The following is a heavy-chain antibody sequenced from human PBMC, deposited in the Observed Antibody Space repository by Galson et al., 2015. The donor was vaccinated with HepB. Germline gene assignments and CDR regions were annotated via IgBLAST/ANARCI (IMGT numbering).Heavy chain of an antibody. CDR2: IKQDGSEK. Sequence: SLRLSCAASGFTFSSYWMSWVRQAPGKGLEWVANIKQDGSEKYYVDSVKGRFTISRDNAKNSLYLQMNSLRAEDTAVYYCARDLIAVAGTGGYWGQGTLVTVSS. CDR3: ARDLIAVAGTGGY. V-gene: IGHV3-7*04. CDR1: GFTFSSYW. D-gene: IGHD6-19*01. J-gene: IGHJ4*02.